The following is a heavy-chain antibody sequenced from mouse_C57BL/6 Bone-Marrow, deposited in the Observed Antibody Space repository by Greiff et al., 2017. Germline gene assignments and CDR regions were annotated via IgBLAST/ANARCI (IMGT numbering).Heavy chain of an antibody. V-gene: IGHV5-12*01. CDR3: ARHKRNSVVAPYAMDY. Sequence: EVQLVESGGGLVQPGGSLKLSCAASGFTFSDYYMYWVRQTPEKRLEWVAYISNGGGSTYYPDTVKGRFTISRDNAKNTLYLQMSRLKSEDTAMYYCARHKRNSVVAPYAMDYWGQGTSVTVSS. CDR2: ISNGGGST. CDR1: GFTFSDYY. D-gene: IGHD1-1*01. J-gene: IGHJ4*01.